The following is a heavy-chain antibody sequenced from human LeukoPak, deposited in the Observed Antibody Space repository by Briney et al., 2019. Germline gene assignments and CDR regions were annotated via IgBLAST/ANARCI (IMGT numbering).Heavy chain of an antibody. CDR1: GFTFSSYA. Sequence: GGSLRLSCAASGFTFSSYAMPWVRQAPGKGLEWVAVIPYDGSNKYYADSVKGRFTISRDNSKYTLYLQMNSLRAEDTAVYYCARDAYYYDSSGYYCDYWGQGTLVTVSS. D-gene: IGHD3-22*01. V-gene: IGHV3-30*01. CDR3: ARDAYYYDSSGYYCDY. CDR2: IPYDGSNK. J-gene: IGHJ4*02.